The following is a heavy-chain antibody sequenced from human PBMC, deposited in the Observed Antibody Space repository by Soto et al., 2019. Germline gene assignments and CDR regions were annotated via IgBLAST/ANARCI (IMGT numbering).Heavy chain of an antibody. CDR2: FDPEDGET. CDR3: ATANYYYDSSGYPALFDY. Sequence: ASVKVSCKVSGYTLTELSMHWVRQAPGKGLEWMGGFDPEDGETIYAQKFQGRVTMTEDTSTDTAYMELSSLRSEDTAVYYCATANYYYDSSGYPALFDYWGQGTLVTVSS. CDR1: GYTLTELS. V-gene: IGHV1-24*01. J-gene: IGHJ4*02. D-gene: IGHD3-22*01.